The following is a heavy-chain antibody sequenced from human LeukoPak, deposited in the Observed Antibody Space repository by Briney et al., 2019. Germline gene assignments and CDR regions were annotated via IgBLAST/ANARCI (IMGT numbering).Heavy chain of an antibody. V-gene: IGHV1-18*04. J-gene: IGHJ4*02. CDR2: ISAYNGNT. CDR3: ARVASGSGSYLDY. CDR1: GYIFTGYY. Sequence: ASVKDSCKASGYIFTGYYMHWVRQAPGQGLEWMGWISAYNGNTNYAQKLQGRVTMTTDTSTSTAYMELRSLRSDDTAVYYCARVASGSGSYLDYWGQGTLVTVSS. D-gene: IGHD3-10*01.